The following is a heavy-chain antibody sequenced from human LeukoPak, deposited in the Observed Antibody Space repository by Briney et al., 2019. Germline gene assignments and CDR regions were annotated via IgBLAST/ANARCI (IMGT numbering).Heavy chain of an antibody. Sequence: GGSLRLPCAASGFTFSNSDMNWVHQAPGKRLEWVSGVSWNGSRTHYADSVKGRFIISRDNSRNTLYLQTNSLRAEDTAVYYCVRKQYYYDSSGKTPWGQGTLVTVSS. V-gene: IGHV3-35*01. CDR2: VSWNGSRT. J-gene: IGHJ5*02. CDR1: GFTFSNSD. CDR3: VRKQYYYDSSGKTP. D-gene: IGHD3-22*01.